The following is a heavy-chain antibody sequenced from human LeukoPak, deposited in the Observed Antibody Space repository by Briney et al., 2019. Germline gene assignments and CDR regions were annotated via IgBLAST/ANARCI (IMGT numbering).Heavy chain of an antibody. D-gene: IGHD3-9*01. V-gene: IGHV4-34*01. J-gene: IGHJ6*03. CDR2: INHSGST. Sequence: SETLSFTCAVYGGSFSGYYWSWIRQPPGKGLEWIGEINHSGSTNYNPSLKSRVTISVDTSKNQFSLKLSSVTAADTAVYYCARGLTGRPQAPRRYYYYYYYYMDVWGQGTLVTVSS. CDR3: ARGLTGRPQAPRRYYYYYYYYMDV. CDR1: GGSFSGYY.